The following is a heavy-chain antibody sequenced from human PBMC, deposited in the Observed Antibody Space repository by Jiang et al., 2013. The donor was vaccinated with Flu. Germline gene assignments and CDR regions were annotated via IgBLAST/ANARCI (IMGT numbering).Heavy chain of an antibody. V-gene: IGHV1-3*01. CDR3: ARRGGATFDY. D-gene: IGHD2-15*01. CDR2: INVGNGNT. Sequence: SGAEVKKPGASVLISCKASGYTFLSYAIHWVRQAPGQRLEWMGWINVGNGNTKYSQEFLGRVTITRDTSAITAYMELSSLRSEDTAVYYCARRGGATFDYWGQGTLVTVSS. J-gene: IGHJ4*02. CDR1: GYTFLSYA.